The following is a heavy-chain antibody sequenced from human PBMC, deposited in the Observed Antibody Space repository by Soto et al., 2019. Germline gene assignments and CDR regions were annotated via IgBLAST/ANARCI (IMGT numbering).Heavy chain of an antibody. V-gene: IGHV4-31*03. D-gene: IGHD2-21*01. CDR3: ARDYSSEARGWFDP. J-gene: IGHJ5*02. CDR1: GGSISSGGYY. CDR2: IYYSGST. Sequence: SETLSLTCTVSGGSISSGGYYWSWIRQHPGKGLEWIGYIYYSGSTYYNPSLKSRVTISEDTSENQFALKLSSVTAADTAVYYCARDYSSEARGWFDPWGQGTLVTVSS.